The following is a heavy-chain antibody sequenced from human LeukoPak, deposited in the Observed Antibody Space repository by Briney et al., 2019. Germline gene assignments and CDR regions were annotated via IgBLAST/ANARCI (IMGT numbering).Heavy chain of an antibody. Sequence: SETLSLTCTVSGGSISSYYWSWIRQPPGKGLEWIGYIYYSGSTNYNPSLKSRVTISVDTSKNQFSLKLSSVTAADTAVYYCARPVRHPYSSGWYGEYFDYWGQGTLVTVSS. V-gene: IGHV4-59*01. D-gene: IGHD6-19*01. J-gene: IGHJ4*02. CDR1: GGSISSYY. CDR2: IYYSGST. CDR3: ARPVRHPYSSGWYGEYFDY.